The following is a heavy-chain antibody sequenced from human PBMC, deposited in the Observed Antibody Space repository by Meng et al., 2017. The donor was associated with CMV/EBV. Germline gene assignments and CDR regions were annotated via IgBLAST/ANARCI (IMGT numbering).Heavy chain of an antibody. J-gene: IGHJ4*02. V-gene: IGHV2-5*02. CDR1: GFSRSTSGVG. CDR3: ARIAAAGRFDY. D-gene: IGHD6-13*01. CDR2: IYWDDVK. Sequence: QLSLVESAHTLLQPTQTFTLTFSFSGFSRSTSGVGVGWIRQPTGNALEWLALIYWDDVKRYSPSLKSRLTITKDTSKNQVVLTMTNMYPVDTATYYCARIAAAGRFDYWGQGTLVTVSS.